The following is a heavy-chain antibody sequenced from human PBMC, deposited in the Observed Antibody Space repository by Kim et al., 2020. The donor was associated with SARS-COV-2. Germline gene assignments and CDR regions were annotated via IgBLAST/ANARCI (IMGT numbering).Heavy chain of an antibody. Sequence: KGRFTISRDNSKNTLYLQMNSLRAEDTAVYYCAKVLRYFDWTFYYYGMDVWGQGTTVTVSS. J-gene: IGHJ6*02. D-gene: IGHD3-9*01. CDR3: AKVLRYFDWTFYYYGMDV. V-gene: IGHV3-23*01.